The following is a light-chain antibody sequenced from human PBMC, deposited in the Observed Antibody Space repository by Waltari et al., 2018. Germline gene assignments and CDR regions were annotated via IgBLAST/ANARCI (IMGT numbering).Light chain of an antibody. V-gene: IGKV1-33*01. J-gene: IGKJ2*01. CDR1: QSLEYIDGNIF. Sequence: TQSPLSLPVTLGQSASISCRSSQSLEYIDGNIFLNWYQQKPGKAPNLLISDASHLEAGVPSRFSGSGYGTDFTFTISSLQPEDFATYYCQQHDNPPFTFGQGTKLEIK. CDR3: QQHDNPPFT. CDR2: DAS.